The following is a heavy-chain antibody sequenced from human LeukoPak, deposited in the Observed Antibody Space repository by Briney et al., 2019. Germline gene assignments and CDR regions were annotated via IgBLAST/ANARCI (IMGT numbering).Heavy chain of an antibody. V-gene: IGHV3-48*03. J-gene: IGHJ4*02. CDR3: VRDHGYSDTSGYYHYFDY. Sequence: PGGSLRLSCTASGFTFSSYEMNWVRQAPGKGLEWVSYISSSGTTIYYADSVRGRFTISRDNAKNSLYLQMNSLRAEDTAVYYRVRDHGYSDTSGYYHYFDYWGQGTLVTVSS. D-gene: IGHD3-22*01. CDR1: GFTFSSYE. CDR2: ISSSGTTI.